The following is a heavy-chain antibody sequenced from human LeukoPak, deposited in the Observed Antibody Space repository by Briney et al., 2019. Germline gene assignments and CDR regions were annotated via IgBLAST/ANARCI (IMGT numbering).Heavy chain of an antibody. CDR3: ARDKGPYWYFDL. CDR1: DGSISTYY. Sequence: SETLSLTCTVSDGSISTYYWNWIRQPPGKGLEWIENIYNSGSTDYNPSLKSRVTISVNTSKNQISLKLSSVTAADTAVYYCARDKGPYWYFDLWGRGTLVTVSS. V-gene: IGHV4-59*01. J-gene: IGHJ2*01. CDR2: IYNSGST.